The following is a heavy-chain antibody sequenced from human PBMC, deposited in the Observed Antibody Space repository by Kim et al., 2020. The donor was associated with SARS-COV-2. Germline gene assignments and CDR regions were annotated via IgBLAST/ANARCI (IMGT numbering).Heavy chain of an antibody. CDR2: IYHSGRA. V-gene: IGHV4-30-2*01. CDR3: AGDRGYGDHDY. CDR1: GVSITIDDYS. J-gene: IGHJ4*02. D-gene: IGHD5-12*01. Sequence: SETLSLTCAVSGVSITIDDYSWSWIRQPPGKGLEWIGYIYHSGRAFYNSSLKSRVAMSVDTSVDQFSLRLSSVTAADTAVYYCAGDRGYGDHDYWGQGMLVTVSS.